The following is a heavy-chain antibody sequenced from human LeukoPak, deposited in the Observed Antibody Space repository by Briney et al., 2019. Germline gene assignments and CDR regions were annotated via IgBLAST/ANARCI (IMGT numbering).Heavy chain of an antibody. CDR2: ISYDGSNK. D-gene: IGHD5-12*01. J-gene: IGHJ4*02. Sequence: GGSLRLSCAASGFTFSSYGMHWVRQAPGKGLEWVAVISYDGSNKYYADSVKGRFTISRDNSKNTLYLQMNSLRAEDTAVYYCAKDQGHSGYGFDYWGQGTLVTVSP. V-gene: IGHV3-30*18. CDR1: GFTFSSYG. CDR3: AKDQGHSGYGFDY.